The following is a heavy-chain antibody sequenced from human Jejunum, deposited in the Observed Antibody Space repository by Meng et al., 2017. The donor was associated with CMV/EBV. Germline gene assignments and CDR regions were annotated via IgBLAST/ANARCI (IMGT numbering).Heavy chain of an antibody. J-gene: IGHJ4*02. V-gene: IGHV4-30-2*01. CDR1: SINNVGSY. CDR2: VYQTGST. Sequence: SINNVGSYWNGIRQPPGKGLEWLGSVYQTGSTDYNPSLKTRVTISVDRSQNRFSLKLSTVTAADTAVYYCARGKLRSGYYPYFDSWGQGTLVTVSS. CDR3: ARGKLRSGYYPYFDS. D-gene: IGHD3-3*01.